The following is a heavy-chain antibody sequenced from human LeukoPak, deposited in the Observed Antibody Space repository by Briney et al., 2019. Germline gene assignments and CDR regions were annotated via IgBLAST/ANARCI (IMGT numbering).Heavy chain of an antibody. D-gene: IGHD3-22*01. CDR3: AREQNYDSSGYYYDFGD. CDR1: GYTFTGYY. CDR2: INPNSGGT. V-gene: IGHV1-2*02. Sequence: GASVKVSCKASGYTFTGYYTHWVRQAPGQGLEWMGWINPNSGGTNYAQKFQGRVTMTRDTSISTAYMELSRLRSDDTAVYYCAREQNYDSSGYYYDFGDWGQGTLVTVSS. J-gene: IGHJ4*02.